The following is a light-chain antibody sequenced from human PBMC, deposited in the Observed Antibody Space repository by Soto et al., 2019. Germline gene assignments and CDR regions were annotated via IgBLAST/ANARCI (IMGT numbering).Light chain of an antibody. J-gene: IGKJ1*01. Sequence: DIVLTQSRGTLSLSPVERATLSCMASQSVSSNYLAWYQQKPGQAPRLLIFGASNRCTGIPDRFSGSGSGTDSPLTISRLEPEVFAVYCCQLYGSPGTFGQGTKVDIK. CDR2: GAS. CDR1: QSVSSNY. CDR3: QLYGSPGT. V-gene: IGKV3-20*01.